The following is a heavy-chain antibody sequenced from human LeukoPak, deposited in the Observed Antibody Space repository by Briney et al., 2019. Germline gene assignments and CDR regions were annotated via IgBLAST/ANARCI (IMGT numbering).Heavy chain of an antibody. V-gene: IGHV4-34*01. CDR3: GRRLDL. Sequence: SETLSLTCAAFGGSFSGYYWSWIRQPPGKGLEWIGEINHSGSTNYNPSLKSRVTILVDTSKKQFSLNLSSVTAADTAVYYCGRRLDLWGQGTMVTVSS. CDR1: GGSFSGYY. J-gene: IGHJ3*01. CDR2: INHSGST.